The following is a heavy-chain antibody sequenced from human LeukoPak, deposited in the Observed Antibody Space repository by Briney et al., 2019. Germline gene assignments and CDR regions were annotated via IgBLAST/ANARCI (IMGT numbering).Heavy chain of an antibody. CDR1: GFTFSSYA. CDR2: IRSKAYGGTT. V-gene: IGHV3-49*04. Sequence: PGGSLRLSCAASGFTFSSYAMSWVRQAPGKGLEWVGFIRSKAYGGTTEYAASVKGRFTISRDDSKSIAYLQMSSLKTEDTAVYYCTRDQGVAAAPWGQGTLVTVSS. J-gene: IGHJ5*02. CDR3: TRDQGVAAAP. D-gene: IGHD6-13*01.